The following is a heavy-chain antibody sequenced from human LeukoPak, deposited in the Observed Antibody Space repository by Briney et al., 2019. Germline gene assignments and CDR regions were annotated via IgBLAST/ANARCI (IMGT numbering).Heavy chain of an antibody. Sequence: SETLSLTCTVPGGSISTGSYYWGWIRQPPGKGLEWIGSYDRRGRTYYSPSLKSRVTISVDTSRNQFSLDLRSVTAADTAVYCCASSRWASSIGAVDHWGQGTLVTVSS. J-gene: IGHJ4*02. D-gene: IGHD6-13*01. CDR2: YDRRGRT. CDR3: ASSRWASSIGAVDH. V-gene: IGHV4-39*01. CDR1: GGSISTGSYY.